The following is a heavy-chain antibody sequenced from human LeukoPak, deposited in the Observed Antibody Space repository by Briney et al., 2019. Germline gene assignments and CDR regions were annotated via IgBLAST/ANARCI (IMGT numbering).Heavy chain of an antibody. CDR1: GFTFSSYA. Sequence: GGSLRLSCAASGFTFSSYAMHWVRQAPGKGLEWVAVISYDGSNKYYADSVKGRFTISRDNSKNTLYLQMNSLRAEDTAVYYCAKDLKLRDYWGQGTLVTVSS. CDR3: AKDLKLRDY. J-gene: IGHJ4*02. CDR2: ISYDGSNK. D-gene: IGHD4-17*01. V-gene: IGHV3-30-3*01.